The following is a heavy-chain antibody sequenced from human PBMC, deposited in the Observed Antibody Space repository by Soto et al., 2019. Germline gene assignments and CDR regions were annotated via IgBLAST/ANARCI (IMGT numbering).Heavy chain of an antibody. CDR2: IYSGGAT. Sequence: EVQLVESGGGLVQPGGSLRLSCAASGFTVSNNYMRWVRQAPGKGLEWVSVIYSGGATYYAASVKGRFTISRDNSKNTLNLQMNSLRAEDTAVYYCARDGTYNWVGGQGILVNVSS. D-gene: IGHD1-1*01. J-gene: IGHJ4*02. CDR1: GFTVSNNY. V-gene: IGHV3-66*01. CDR3: ARDGTYNWV.